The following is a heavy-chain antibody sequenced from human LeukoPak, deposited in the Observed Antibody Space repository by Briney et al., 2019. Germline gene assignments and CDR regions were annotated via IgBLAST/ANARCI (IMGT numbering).Heavy chain of an antibody. D-gene: IGHD4-17*01. J-gene: IGHJ4*02. Sequence: SETLSLTCTVSGGSISSSSYSWGWIRQPPGKGLEWIGSIYYSGSTYYNPSLKSRVTISVDTSKNQFSLKLSSVTAADTAVYYCAGLRDDYFDYWGQGTLVTVSS. CDR2: IYYSGST. CDR3: AGLRDDYFDY. V-gene: IGHV4-39*01. CDR1: GGSISSSSYS.